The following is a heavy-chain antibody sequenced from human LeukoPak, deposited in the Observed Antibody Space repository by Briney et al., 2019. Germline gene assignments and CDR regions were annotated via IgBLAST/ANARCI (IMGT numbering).Heavy chain of an antibody. J-gene: IGHJ4*02. CDR1: GGSISSSNYY. V-gene: IGHV4-39*01. CDR2: IYYSGST. D-gene: IGHD4-11*01. CDR3: ARSKTGFSNHGNY. Sequence: KPSETLSLTCTVSGGSISSSNYYWGWIRQPPGKGLEWVGSIYYSGSTYYNPSLKSRVTISVDTSKSQFSLKLSSVTAADTAVYYCARSKTGFSNHGNYWGQGTLVTVSS.